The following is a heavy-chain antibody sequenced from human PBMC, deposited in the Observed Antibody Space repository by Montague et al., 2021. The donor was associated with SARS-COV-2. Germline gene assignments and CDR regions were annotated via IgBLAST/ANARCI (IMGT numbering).Heavy chain of an antibody. V-gene: IGHV4-34*01. CDR2: INHSGST. J-gene: IGHJ6*02. Sequence: SETLYLTCAVYGGSFSGYYWSWIRQPPGKGLEWIGEINHSGSTNYNPSLKGRVTISVDTSKNQFSLKLSSVTAADTAVYYCARVRYYGSGTSLGMDVWGQGTTVTVSS. CDR1: GGSFSGYY. D-gene: IGHD3-10*01. CDR3: ARVRYYGSGTSLGMDV.